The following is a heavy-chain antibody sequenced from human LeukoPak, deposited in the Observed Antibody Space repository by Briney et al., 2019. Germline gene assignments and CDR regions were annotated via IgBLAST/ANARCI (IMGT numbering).Heavy chain of an antibody. V-gene: IGHV1-69*13. D-gene: IGHD3-16*01. CDR1: GGTFSSYA. CDR2: IIPIFGTA. J-gene: IGHJ5*02. CDR3: ARGALRGNWFDP. Sequence: SVKVSCKASGGTFSSYAICWVRQAPGQGLEWMGGIIPIFGTANYAQKFQGRVTITADESTSTAYMELSSLRSEDTAVYYCARGALRGNWFDPWGQGTLVTVSS.